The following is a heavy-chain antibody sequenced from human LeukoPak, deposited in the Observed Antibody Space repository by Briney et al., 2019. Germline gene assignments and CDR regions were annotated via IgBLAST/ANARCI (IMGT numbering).Heavy chain of an antibody. D-gene: IGHD1-26*01. CDR3: ARLSGSYWDYFDY. J-gene: IGHJ4*02. CDR1: RYTFTSYW. V-gene: IGHV5-51*01. Sequence: GASLKISCKGSRYTFTSYWIGWVRPMPGKGLEWMGIIYPGDSDTRYSPSFQGQVTISADKSTSTAYLQWSSLKASDTAMYYCARLSGSYWDYFDYWGQGTLVTVPS. CDR2: IYPGDSDT.